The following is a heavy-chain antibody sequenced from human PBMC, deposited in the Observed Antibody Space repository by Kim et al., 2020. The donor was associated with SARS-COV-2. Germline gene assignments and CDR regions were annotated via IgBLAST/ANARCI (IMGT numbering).Heavy chain of an antibody. CDR3: AKRHPSGWNFDS. Sequence: TYYADYVKGRFSISRDNSKSTLYLQMNSLRAEDTAVYYCAKRHPSGWNFDSWGQGTLVTVSS. CDR2: T. V-gene: IGHV3-23*01. D-gene: IGHD6-19*01. J-gene: IGHJ4*02.